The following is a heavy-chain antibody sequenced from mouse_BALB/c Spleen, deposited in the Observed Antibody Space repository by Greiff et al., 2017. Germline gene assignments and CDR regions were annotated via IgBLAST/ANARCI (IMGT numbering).Heavy chain of an antibody. V-gene: IGHV5-9-3*01. CDR1: GFTFSSYA. J-gene: IGHJ2*01. D-gene: IGHD1-3*01. Sequence: EVKVVESGGGLVKPGGSLKLSCAASGFTFSSYAMSWVRQTPEKRLEWVATISSGGSYTYYPDSVKGRFTISRDNAKNTLYLQMSSLRSEDTAMYYCARHNLDYFDYWGQGTTLTVSS. CDR2: ISSGGSYT. CDR3: ARHNLDYFDY.